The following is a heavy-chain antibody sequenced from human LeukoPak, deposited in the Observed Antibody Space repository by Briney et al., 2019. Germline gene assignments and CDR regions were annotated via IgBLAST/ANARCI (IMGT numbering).Heavy chain of an antibody. Sequence: PSETLSLTCTVSGGSISSGSYYWSWIRQPAGKGLEWIGRIYTSGSTNYNPSLKSRVTISVDTSKNQFSLKLSSVTAADTAVYYCARDHCSGGSCYSHWFDPWGQGTLVTVSS. CDR2: IYTSGST. V-gene: IGHV4-61*02. CDR3: ARDHCSGGSCYSHWFDP. J-gene: IGHJ5*02. D-gene: IGHD2-15*01. CDR1: GGSISSGSYY.